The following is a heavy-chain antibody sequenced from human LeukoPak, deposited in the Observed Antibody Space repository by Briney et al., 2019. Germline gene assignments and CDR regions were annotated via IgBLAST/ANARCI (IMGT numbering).Heavy chain of an antibody. V-gene: IGHV3-74*01. CDR1: GFTFSSYW. CDR3: AREGGLQPGRMGHYYGMDV. J-gene: IGHJ6*02. Sequence: GGSLRLSCAASGFTFSSYWMHWVRQAPGKGLVWVSRINSDGGSTSYADSVKGRFTISRDNAKNTLYLQMNSLRAEDTAVYYCAREGGLQPGRMGHYYGMDVWGQGTTVTVSS. CDR2: INSDGGST. D-gene: IGHD4-4*01.